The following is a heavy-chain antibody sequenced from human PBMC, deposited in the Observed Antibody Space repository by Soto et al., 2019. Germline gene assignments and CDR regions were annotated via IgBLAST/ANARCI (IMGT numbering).Heavy chain of an antibody. J-gene: IGHJ4*02. Sequence: GGSLRLSCAASGFTFSNYGMNWVRQAPGKGLEWVSYTSISSRTIYYADSVEGRFTISRDSAKNSLYLQMNSLRAEDTAVYYCARGRPYYFDYWGQGTLVTSPQ. CDR3: ARGRPYYFDY. CDR2: TSISSRTI. CDR1: GFTFSNYG. V-gene: IGHV3-48*01.